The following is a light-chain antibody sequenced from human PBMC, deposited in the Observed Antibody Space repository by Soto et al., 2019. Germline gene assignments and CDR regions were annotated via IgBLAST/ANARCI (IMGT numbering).Light chain of an antibody. CDR3: QQYNNYWT. J-gene: IGKJ1*01. CDR1: QSISSW. V-gene: IGKV1-5*01. Sequence: DIQMTQSPSTLSASVGDRVTITCRASQSISSWLAWYQQKPGKAPKLLIYDASSLESGVPSRFSGSGSATEFTLTISSLQPDDFATYYCQQYNNYWTVGQGTNV. CDR2: DAS.